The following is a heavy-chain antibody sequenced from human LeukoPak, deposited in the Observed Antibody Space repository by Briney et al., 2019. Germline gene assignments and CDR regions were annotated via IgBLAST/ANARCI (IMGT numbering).Heavy chain of an antibody. CDR2: IYYSGST. J-gene: IGHJ4*02. Sequence: SETLSLTCTVSGGSISSYYWSWIRQPPGKGLEWIGYIYYSGSTNYNPSLRSRVTISVDTSKNQFSLKLSSVTAADTAVYYCARDSGLYGSGSSFDYWGQGTLVTVSS. D-gene: IGHD3-10*01. CDR1: GGSISSYY. CDR3: ARDSGLYGSGSSFDY. V-gene: IGHV4-59*01.